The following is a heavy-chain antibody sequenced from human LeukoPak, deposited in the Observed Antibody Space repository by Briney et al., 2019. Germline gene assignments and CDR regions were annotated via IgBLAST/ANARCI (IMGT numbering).Heavy chain of an antibody. CDR1: GGSFSGYY. Sequence: SETLSLTCAVYGGSFSGYYWSWIRQPPGKGLEWIGEINHSGSTNYNPSLKSRVTISVDTSKNQFSLKLSSVTAADTAVYYCARRSITLGRKSPANWFDPWGQGTLVTVSS. J-gene: IGHJ5*02. V-gene: IGHV4-34*01. CDR2: INHSGST. D-gene: IGHD3-16*01. CDR3: ARRSITLGRKSPANWFDP.